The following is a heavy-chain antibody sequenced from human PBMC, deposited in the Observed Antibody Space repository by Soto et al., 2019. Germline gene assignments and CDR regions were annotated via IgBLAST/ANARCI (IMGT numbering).Heavy chain of an antibody. CDR1: GYTFTSYG. CDR2: ISAYNGNT. D-gene: IGHD3-10*01. V-gene: IGHV1-18*01. CDR3: AREGYYGSGSYLRFDYYYGMDV. Sequence: GASVKVSCKASGYTFTSYGISWVRQAPGQGLEWMGWISAYNGNTNYAQKLQGRVTMTTDTSTSTAYMELRSLRSDDTAVYYCAREGYYGSGSYLRFDYYYGMDVWGQGTRVTFSS. J-gene: IGHJ6*02.